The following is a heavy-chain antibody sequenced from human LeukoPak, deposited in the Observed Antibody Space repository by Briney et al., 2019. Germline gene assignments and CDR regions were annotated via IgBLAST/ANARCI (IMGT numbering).Heavy chain of an antibody. J-gene: IGHJ5*02. CDR1: GGSISGGDYY. CDR2: IHTTGGT. V-gene: IGHV4-61*02. CDR3: ARDRGISAARGVPSWFDP. D-gene: IGHD3-10*01. Sequence: SETLSLTCTVSGGSISGGDYYWTWIRQPAGKGLEWIGRIHTTGGTSYNPSLKNRVTISVDTSKNQLSLKLSSVTAADTAVYYSARDRGISAARGVPSWFDPWGQGTLVTVSS.